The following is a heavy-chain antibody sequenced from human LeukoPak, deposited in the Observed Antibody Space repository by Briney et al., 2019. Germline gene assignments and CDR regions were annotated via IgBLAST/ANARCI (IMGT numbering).Heavy chain of an antibody. V-gene: IGHV3-30*18. D-gene: IGHD2-2*02. Sequence: QPGGSLRLSCAASGFTFSSYSMNWVRQAPGKGLEWVAVISYDGSNKYYADSVKGRFTISRDNSKNTLYLQMNSLRAEDTAVYYCAKDLALAVVPAAIPIPGDYWGQGTLVTVSS. J-gene: IGHJ4*02. CDR3: AKDLALAVVPAAIPIPGDY. CDR2: ISYDGSNK. CDR1: GFTFSSYS.